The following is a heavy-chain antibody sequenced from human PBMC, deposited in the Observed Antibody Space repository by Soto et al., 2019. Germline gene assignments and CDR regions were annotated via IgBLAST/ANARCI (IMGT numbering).Heavy chain of an antibody. CDR2: IYPDDSDT. J-gene: IGHJ4*02. Sequence: GESLKISCQGSGYSFTTYWIVWVRQMPGKGLECMGVIYPDDSDTIYSPSFQGQVTISADKSISTAYLQGSSLKASDTAMYDGARRGADYYYDCTGYYPLGSWGEGSLVTVSS. D-gene: IGHD3-22*01. V-gene: IGHV5-51*01. CDR1: GYSFTTYW. CDR3: ARRGADYYYDCTGYYPLGS.